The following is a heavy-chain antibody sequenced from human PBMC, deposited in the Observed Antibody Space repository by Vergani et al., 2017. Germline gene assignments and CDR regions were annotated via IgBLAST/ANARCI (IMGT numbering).Heavy chain of an antibody. CDR3: GGIAVFDY. D-gene: IGHD6-13*01. V-gene: IGHV3-30*02. J-gene: IGHJ4*02. CDR1: GFTFSNYD. Sequence: QVQLVESGGGLVQPGGSLRLSCAASGFTFSNYDMHWARQAPGKGLEWVAFIRSDASNKYYGDSVKGRFTISRDNSKNTLYLQMNSRRAEDTAVYYCGGIAVFDYWGQGSLVTVSS. CDR2: IRSDASNK.